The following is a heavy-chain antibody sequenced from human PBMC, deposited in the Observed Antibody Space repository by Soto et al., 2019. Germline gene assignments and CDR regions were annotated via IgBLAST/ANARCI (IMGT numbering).Heavy chain of an antibody. CDR2: IRSKAISYAT. CDR3: WSTGYYGMDV. CDR1: GFTFSGSA. Sequence: EVQLVESGGGLVQPGGSLKLSCAASGFTFSGSAMHWVRQASGKGLEWVGRIRSKAISYATAYAASVKGRFTISRDDSKNTAYLQMNSLKTEDTAVYYCWSTGYYGMDVWGQGTTVTVSS. J-gene: IGHJ6*02. D-gene: IGHD4-17*01. V-gene: IGHV3-73*02.